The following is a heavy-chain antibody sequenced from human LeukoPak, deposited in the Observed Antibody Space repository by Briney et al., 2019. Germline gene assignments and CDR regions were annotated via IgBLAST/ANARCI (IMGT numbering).Heavy chain of an antibody. V-gene: IGHV3-21*01. CDR1: GFTFSNYT. D-gene: IGHD2-2*01. J-gene: IGHJ4*02. Sequence: GGSLRLSCAASGFTFSNYTMNWVRQAPGKGPEWVSSICSTRTYICYADSLKGRFTISRDNAKNSLYLQMDSLRAEDTAVYYCARGFGGYCSSTSCLVTIDYWGQGTLVTVSS. CDR2: ICSTRTYI. CDR3: ARGFGGYCSSTSCLVTIDY.